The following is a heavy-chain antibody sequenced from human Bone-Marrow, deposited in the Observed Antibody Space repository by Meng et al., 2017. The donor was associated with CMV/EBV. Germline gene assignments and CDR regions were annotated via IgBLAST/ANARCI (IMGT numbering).Heavy chain of an antibody. CDR1: GSVSSGSYY. CDR3: ARDRNYDFWSGYPLD. CDR2: IYYSGST. D-gene: IGHD3-3*01. J-gene: IGHJ4*02. Sequence: GSVSSGSYYWSWLRQPPGKGLEWIGYIYYSGSTNYNPSLKSRVTISVDTSKNQFSLKLSSVTAADTAVYYCARDRNYDFWSGYPLDWGQGTLVTVSS. V-gene: IGHV4-61*01.